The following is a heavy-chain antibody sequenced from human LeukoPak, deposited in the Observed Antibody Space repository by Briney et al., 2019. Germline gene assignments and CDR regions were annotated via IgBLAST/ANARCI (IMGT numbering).Heavy chain of an antibody. D-gene: IGHD2-8*02. CDR2: ISTTSSYI. CDR3: AREGYWASDI. CDR1: GFTFSSYS. Sequence: PGGSLRLSCAASGFTFSSYSMNWVRQAPGKGLEWVSSISTTSSYIYSADSVKGRFTISRDNAKNSLYLQLSSLRAEDTAVYYCAREGYWASDIWGQGTMVTVSS. V-gene: IGHV3-21*01. J-gene: IGHJ3*02.